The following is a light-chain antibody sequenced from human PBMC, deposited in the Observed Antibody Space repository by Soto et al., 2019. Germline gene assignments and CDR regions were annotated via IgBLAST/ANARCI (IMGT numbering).Light chain of an antibody. V-gene: IGKV1-33*01. Sequence: DIQMAQSPSSLSASVGDRVTITCQANQDITNYLNWYQQKPGKAPKLLIYDASNLETGVPSRFSGSGSGTDFTFTISSLQPEDIATYYCQQYDNPVTFGGGTKVDIK. CDR3: QQYDNPVT. CDR2: DAS. J-gene: IGKJ4*01. CDR1: QDITNY.